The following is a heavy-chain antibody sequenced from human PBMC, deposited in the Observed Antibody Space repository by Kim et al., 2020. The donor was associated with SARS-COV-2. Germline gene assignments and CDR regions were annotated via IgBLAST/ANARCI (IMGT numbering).Heavy chain of an antibody. V-gene: IGHV1-8*01. J-gene: IGHJ5*02. D-gene: IGHD3-9*01. CDR3: ARGSKSAPLGYYDILTGYYIQDYDWFDP. Sequence: ASVKVSCKASGYTFTSYDINWVRQATGQGLEWMGWMNPNSGNTGYAQKFQGRVTMTRNTSISTAYMELSSLRSEDTAMYYCARGSKSAPLGYYDILTGYYIQDYDWFDPWGQGTLVTVSS. CDR2: MNPNSGNT. CDR1: GYTFTSYD.